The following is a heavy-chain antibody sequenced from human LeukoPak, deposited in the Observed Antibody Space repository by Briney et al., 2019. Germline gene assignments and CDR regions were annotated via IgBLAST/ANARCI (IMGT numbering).Heavy chain of an antibody. CDR3: ARHDGDSISY. J-gene: IGHJ4*02. CDR2: IYYSGST. CDR1: GGSISSSSYY. Sequence: SETLSLTCTVSGGSISSSSYYWGWIRQPPGKGLEWIGSIYYSGSTYYNPSLKSRVTISVDTSKNQFSLKLSSVTAADTAVYYCARHDGDSISYWGRGTLVTVSS. V-gene: IGHV4-39*01. D-gene: IGHD4-17*01.